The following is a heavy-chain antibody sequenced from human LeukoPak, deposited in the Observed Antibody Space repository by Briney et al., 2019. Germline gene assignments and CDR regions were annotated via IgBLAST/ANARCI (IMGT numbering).Heavy chain of an antibody. CDR2: ISSSSSYI. CDR3: ARDHYGNQDY. CDR1: GFTFSSRDW. Sequence: GGSLRLSCVASGFTFSSRDWMNWVRQAPGKGLEWVSSISSSSSYIYYADSVKGRFTISRDNAKNSLYLQMNSLRAEDTAVYYCARDHYGNQDYWGQGTLVTVSS. J-gene: IGHJ4*02. D-gene: IGHD4-17*01. V-gene: IGHV3-21*01.